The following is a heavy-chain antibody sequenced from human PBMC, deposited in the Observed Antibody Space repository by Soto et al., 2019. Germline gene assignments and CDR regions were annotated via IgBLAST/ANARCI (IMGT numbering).Heavy chain of an antibody. CDR1: GGTFSSYT. CDR3: ARGYCSGGSCAVDAFDI. Sequence: GASVKVSCTASGGTFSSYTISWVRQAPGQGLEWMGRIIPILGIANYAQKFQGRVTITADKSTSTAYMELSSLRSEDTAVYYCARGYCSGGSCAVDAFDIWGQGTMVTVSS. J-gene: IGHJ3*02. D-gene: IGHD2-15*01. V-gene: IGHV1-69*02. CDR2: IIPILGIA.